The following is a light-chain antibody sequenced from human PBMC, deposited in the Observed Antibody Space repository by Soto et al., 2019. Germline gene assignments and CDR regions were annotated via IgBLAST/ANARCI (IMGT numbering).Light chain of an antibody. V-gene: IGLV2-23*01. CDR1: SSDVGSYNL. J-gene: IGLJ1*01. CDR2: EGT. Sequence: QSVLTQAASVSGSPGQSITISCTGSSSDVGSYNLVSWYQQYPGKAPKVMIYEGTKRPSGVSSRFSGSKSGNTASLTISGLQAEDEADYYCCSYAGSNTYVFGTGTKVTVL. CDR3: CSYAGSNTYV.